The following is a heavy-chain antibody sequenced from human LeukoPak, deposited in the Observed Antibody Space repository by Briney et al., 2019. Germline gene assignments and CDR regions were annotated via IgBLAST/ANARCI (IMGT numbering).Heavy chain of an antibody. Sequence: GGSLRLSCTASGFTFSSYSMNWVRQAPGKGLEWVSSISSGSTYIYYADSVKGRFTISRDNAKSSLYLQMNSLRAEDTAVYYCATQYSSAWKLFEYWGQGTLVTVSS. CDR2: ISSGSTYI. D-gene: IGHD6-19*01. CDR3: ATQYSSAWKLFEY. J-gene: IGHJ4*02. CDR1: GFTFSSYS. V-gene: IGHV3-21*01.